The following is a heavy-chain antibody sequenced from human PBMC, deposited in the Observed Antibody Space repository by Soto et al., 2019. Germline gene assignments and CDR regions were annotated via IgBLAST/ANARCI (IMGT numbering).Heavy chain of an antibody. J-gene: IGHJ6*02. Sequence: QMQLVQSGPEVKKPGTSVKVSCKASGITFNRSAIQWVRQARGQRLEWVGWIVVGSGNRDYAQKFQERVTITSDMSTSTVYMELSSLRSEDTAVYYCAAVPESPYSMGLWGQGTTVTVSS. CDR1: GITFNRSA. V-gene: IGHV1-58*02. D-gene: IGHD2-15*01. CDR3: AAVPESPYSMGL. CDR2: IVVGSGNR.